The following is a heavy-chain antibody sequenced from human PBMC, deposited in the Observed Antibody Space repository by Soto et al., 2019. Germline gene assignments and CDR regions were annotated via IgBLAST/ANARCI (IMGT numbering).Heavy chain of an antibody. V-gene: IGHV3-33*01. CDR3: ARDKGGYSGYNYSYYGMDV. J-gene: IGHJ6*02. Sequence: PGGSLRLSCAASGFTCSSYGMHWVRQAPGKGLEWVAVIWYDGSNKYYADSVKGRFTISRDNYKNTLYLQMNSLRAEDTAVYYCARDKGGYSGYNYSYYGMDVWGQGTTVTVSS. CDR2: IWYDGSNK. CDR1: GFTCSSYG. D-gene: IGHD5-12*01.